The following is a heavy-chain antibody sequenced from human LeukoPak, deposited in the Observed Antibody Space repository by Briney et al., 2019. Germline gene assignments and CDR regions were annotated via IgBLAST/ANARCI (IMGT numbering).Heavy chain of an antibody. V-gene: IGHV3-7*01. Sequence: GGSLRLSCVGSGFTFGSYWMSWVRQAPGKGLEWVANIKHDGSDHYYADSVAGRFTISRDNAKNSLYLEVSSLRAEDAAVYFCVRHPGSYNVLTGYSYYVDYWGQGTLVTVSS. D-gene: IGHD3-9*01. CDR2: IKHDGSDH. CDR1: GFTFGSYW. CDR3: VRHPGSYNVLTGYSYYVDY. J-gene: IGHJ4*02.